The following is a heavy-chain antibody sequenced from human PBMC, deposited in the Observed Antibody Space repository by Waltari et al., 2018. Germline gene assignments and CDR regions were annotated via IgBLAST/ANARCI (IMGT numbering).Heavy chain of an antibody. J-gene: IGHJ4*02. Sequence: QVQLVQSGAEVKKPGSSVKVSCKASGGTFSSYAISWVRKAPGQGLEWMGGIIPIFGTANYAQKFQGRVTITTDESTSTAYMELSSLRSEDTAVYYCAMDSSGYRYYYFDYWGQGTLVTVSS. CDR1: GGTFSSYA. V-gene: IGHV1-69*05. CDR2: IIPIFGTA. CDR3: AMDSSGYRYYYFDY. D-gene: IGHD3-22*01.